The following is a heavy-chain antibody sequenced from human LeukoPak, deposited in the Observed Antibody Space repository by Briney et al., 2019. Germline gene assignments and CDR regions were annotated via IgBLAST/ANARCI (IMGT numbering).Heavy chain of an antibody. V-gene: IGHV3-48*03. D-gene: IGHD2-15*01. Sequence: GGSLRLSCAASGFTFILYEMNWVRQAPGKGLEWLSYINRSGTTIYYADSVKGRFTISRDNAKNSLYLQMNSLRAEDTAVYYCAARPGYCSGGSCYSGPSDYWGQGTLVTVSS. CDR3: AARPGYCSGGSCYSGPSDY. CDR1: GFTFILYE. CDR2: INRSGTTI. J-gene: IGHJ4*02.